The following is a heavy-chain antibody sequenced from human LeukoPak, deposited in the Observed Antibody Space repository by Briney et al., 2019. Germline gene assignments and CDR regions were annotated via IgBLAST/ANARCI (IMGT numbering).Heavy chain of an antibody. CDR1: GFTFSSYE. D-gene: IGHD3-10*01. CDR3: ARARVPGESNC. Sequence: EGSLRLSCAASGFTFSSYEMNWVRQAPGKGLEWVSYISSSGSTIYYADSVKGRFTISRDNAKNSLYLQMNSLRAEDTAVYYCARARVPGESNCWGQGTLVTVSS. V-gene: IGHV3-48*03. CDR2: ISSSGSTI. J-gene: IGHJ4*02.